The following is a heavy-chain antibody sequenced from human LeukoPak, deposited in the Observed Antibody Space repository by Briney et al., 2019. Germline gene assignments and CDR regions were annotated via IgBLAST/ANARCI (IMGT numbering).Heavy chain of an antibody. V-gene: IGHV3-33*01. CDR1: GFTFSSYG. CDR3: ARDLNDFWSGYYSIDY. D-gene: IGHD3-3*01. CDR2: IWYDGSNK. J-gene: IGHJ4*02. Sequence: GGSLRLSCAASGFTFSSYGMHWVRQAPGKGLERVAVIWYDGSNKYYADSVKGRFTISRDNSKNTLYLQMNSLRAEDTAVYYCARDLNDFWSGYYSIDYWGQGTLVTVSS.